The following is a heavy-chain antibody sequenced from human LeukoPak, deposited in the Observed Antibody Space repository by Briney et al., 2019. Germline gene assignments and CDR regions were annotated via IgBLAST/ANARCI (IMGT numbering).Heavy chain of an antibody. CDR1: GFTFSSYS. V-gene: IGHV3-21*01. J-gene: IGHJ4*02. Sequence: GGSLRLSCAASGFTFSSYSMNWVRQAPGKGLEWVSAITSSSSYICYADSVKGRFTISRDNAKNSLYLQMNSLIVEDTAVYYCARARSGYQETDYWGQGTLVTVSA. CDR3: ARARSGYQETDY. D-gene: IGHD3-3*01. CDR2: ITSSSSYI.